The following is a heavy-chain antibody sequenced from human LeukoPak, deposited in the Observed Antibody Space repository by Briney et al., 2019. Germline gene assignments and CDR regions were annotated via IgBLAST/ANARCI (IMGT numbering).Heavy chain of an antibody. J-gene: IGHJ4*02. V-gene: IGHV3-53*01. CDR3: ARDRIGRSKDH. CDR2: IYPDGSS. CDR1: GLTISNNY. D-gene: IGHD1-14*01. Sequence: GGSLRLSCAVSGLTISNNYMSWVRQAPGKGLEWVSVIYPDGSSHYTDSVKGRFTISRDNSKNTVYLQMNSLRVDDTAVYFCARDRIGRSKDHWGQGSLVTVSS.